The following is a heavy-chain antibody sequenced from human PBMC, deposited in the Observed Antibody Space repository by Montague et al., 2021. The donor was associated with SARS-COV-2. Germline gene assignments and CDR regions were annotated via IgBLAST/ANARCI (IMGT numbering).Heavy chain of an antibody. D-gene: IGHD3-3*01. CDR3: ATLPSSITMIGVVQWYYSDD. V-gene: IGHV4-39*01. CDR2: KYYSGST. Sequence: SETLSLTCTVSGASISSRSYYWGWIRQPPGKGLEWIGFKYYSGSTYYNPTLKSRVTISVDTSKNQFSLKLSSVTAAATAVYYCATLPSSITMIGVVQWYYSDDWGQGTLVIVSS. CDR1: GASISSRSYY. J-gene: IGHJ4*02.